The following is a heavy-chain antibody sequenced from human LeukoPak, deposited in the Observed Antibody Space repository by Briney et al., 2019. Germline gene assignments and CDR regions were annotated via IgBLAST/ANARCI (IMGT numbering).Heavy chain of an antibody. CDR1: GFTFSSYA. D-gene: IGHD6-13*01. Sequence: PGGSLRLSCAASGFTFSSYAMSWVRQAPGKGLEWVSAISGSGGSTYYADSVKGRFTISRDNSKNTLYLQMNSLRAEDTAVYYCAKDHYEQQLVYEAFDIWGQGTMVTVSS. V-gene: IGHV3-23*01. CDR3: AKDHYEQQLVYEAFDI. J-gene: IGHJ3*02. CDR2: ISGSGGST.